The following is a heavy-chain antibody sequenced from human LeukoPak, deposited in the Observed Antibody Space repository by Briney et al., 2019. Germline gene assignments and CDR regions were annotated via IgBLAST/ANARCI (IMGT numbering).Heavy chain of an antibody. Sequence: SETLSLTCNVSSGSITTSSHYWGWIRQSPGKKLEWIGSIVYSGTTFYNPSLKSRVIMSIDTSKSQFSLRLSSVTAADTALYYCVRLNYRYGMDVWGQGTTVTVSS. J-gene: IGHJ6*02. CDR2: IVYSGTT. CDR1: SGSITTSSHY. V-gene: IGHV4-39*07. CDR3: VRLNYRYGMDV. D-gene: IGHD5-24*01.